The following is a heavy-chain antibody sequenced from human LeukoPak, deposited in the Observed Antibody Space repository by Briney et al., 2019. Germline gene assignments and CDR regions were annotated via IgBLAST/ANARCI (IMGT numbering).Heavy chain of an antibody. CDR2: IYYSGST. V-gene: IGHV4-39*01. D-gene: IGHD3-10*01. J-gene: IGHJ5*02. Sequence: PSETLSLTCTVSGGSISSSSYYWGWIRQPPGKGLEWIGSIYYSGSTYYNPSLKSRVTISVDTSKNQFSLKLSSVTAADTAVYYCARLLTSGLLWFGELGNWFDPWGQGTLVTVSS. CDR3: ARLLTSGLLWFGELGNWFDP. CDR1: GGSISSSSYY.